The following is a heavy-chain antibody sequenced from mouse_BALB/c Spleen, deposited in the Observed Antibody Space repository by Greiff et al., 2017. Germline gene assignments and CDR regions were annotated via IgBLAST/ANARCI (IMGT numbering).Heavy chain of an antibody. CDR2: ISSGSSTI. Sequence: EVMLVESGGGLVQPGGSRKLSCAASGFTFSSFGMHWVRQAPEKGLEWVAYISSGSSTIYYADTVKGRFTISRDNPKNTLFLQMTSLRSEDTAMYYCAAYYRYDAWFAYWGQGTLVTVSA. V-gene: IGHV5-17*02. J-gene: IGHJ3*01. D-gene: IGHD2-14*01. CDR1: GFTFSSFG. CDR3: AAYYRYDAWFAY.